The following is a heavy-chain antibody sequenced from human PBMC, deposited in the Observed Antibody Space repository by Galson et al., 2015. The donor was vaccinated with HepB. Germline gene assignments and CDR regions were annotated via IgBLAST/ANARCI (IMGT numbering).Heavy chain of an antibody. D-gene: IGHD2-2*01. J-gene: IGHJ6*02. V-gene: IGHV3-53*01. CDR3: ARDRRGYCSSTSCSRGNYYYYYGMDV. CDR2: IYSGGST. CDR1: GFTVSSNH. Sequence: SLRLSCAASGFTVSSNHMSWVRQAPGKGLEWVSVIYSGGSTYYADSVKGRFTISRDNSKNTLYLQMNSLRAEDTAVYYCARDRRGYCSSTSCSRGNYYYYYGMDVWGQGTTVTVSS.